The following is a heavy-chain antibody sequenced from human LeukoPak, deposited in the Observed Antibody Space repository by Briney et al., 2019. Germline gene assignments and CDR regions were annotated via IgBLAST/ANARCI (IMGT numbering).Heavy chain of an antibody. CDR3: ARDRSPVLFGGMDAFDI. V-gene: IGHV3-53*01. Sequence: PGGSLRLSCAASGFTVSSNYMSWVRQAPGKGLEWVSVIYSGGSTYYADSVKGRFTISRDNSKNTLYLQMNSLRAEDTAVYYCARDRSPVLFGGMDAFDIWGQGTMVTVSS. CDR2: IYSGGST. CDR1: GFTVSSNY. J-gene: IGHJ3*02. D-gene: IGHD3-16*01.